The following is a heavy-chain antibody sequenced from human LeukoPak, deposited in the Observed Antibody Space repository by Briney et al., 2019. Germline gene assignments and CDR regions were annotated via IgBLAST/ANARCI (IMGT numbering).Heavy chain of an antibody. CDR1: GGTFSSYA. CDR3: ARDRRGTIFGVVTERPYYYYYYYMDV. V-gene: IGHV1-69*05. J-gene: IGHJ6*03. D-gene: IGHD3-3*01. CDR2: IIPIFGTA. Sequence: SVKVSCKASGGTFSSYAISWVRQAPGQGLEWMGRIIPIFGTASYAQKFQGRVTITTDESTSTAYMELSSLRSEDTAVYYCARDRRGTIFGVVTERPYYYYYYYMDVWGKGTTVTVSS.